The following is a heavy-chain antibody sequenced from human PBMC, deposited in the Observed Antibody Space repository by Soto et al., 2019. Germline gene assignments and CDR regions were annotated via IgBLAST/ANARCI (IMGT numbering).Heavy chain of an antibody. CDR1: GYTFTGYN. CDR3: ARSVEGHYGSGSNPLDGAFDI. CDR2: INPNSGGT. J-gene: IGHJ3*02. Sequence: GASVKVSCKASGYTFTGYNMHWVRQAPGQGLEWMGWINPNSGGTNYAQKFQGWVTMTRDTSISTAYMELSRLRSDDTAVYYCARSVEGHYGSGSNPLDGAFDIWGQGTMVTVSS. D-gene: IGHD3-10*01. V-gene: IGHV1-2*04.